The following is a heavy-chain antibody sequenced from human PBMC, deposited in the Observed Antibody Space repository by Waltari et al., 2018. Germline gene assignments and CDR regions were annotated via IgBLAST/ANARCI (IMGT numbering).Heavy chain of an antibody. Sequence: QVQLVESGGGVVQPGRSLRLSCAASGFTFSRFGMHWVRQAPGKGLGWVAVIWHEGSNEYDVDSVKGRFTISRDKSKNTRYLQMNSLRAEDSAVYYCASQSTTLFDYWGQGTLVTVSS. D-gene: IGHD2-15*01. J-gene: IGHJ4*02. CDR2: IWHEGSNE. V-gene: IGHV3-33*01. CDR3: ASQSTTLFDY. CDR1: GFTFSRFG.